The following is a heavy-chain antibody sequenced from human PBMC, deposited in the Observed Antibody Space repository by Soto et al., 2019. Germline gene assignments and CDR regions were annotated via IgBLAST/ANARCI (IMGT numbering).Heavy chain of an antibody. CDR2: ISPDGGRT. CDR1: GYTFTTYY. J-gene: IGHJ4*02. Sequence: QVQLVQSGAEVKKPGASVKVSCKASGYTFTTYYMHWVRQAPGQGLEWMGIISPDGGRTRYAHKFQGRITMTRDTSTSTVYMELSSLRSEDTAVYYCSTRDPGHYWGQGTLVTVSS. V-gene: IGHV1-46*01. CDR3: STRDPGHY.